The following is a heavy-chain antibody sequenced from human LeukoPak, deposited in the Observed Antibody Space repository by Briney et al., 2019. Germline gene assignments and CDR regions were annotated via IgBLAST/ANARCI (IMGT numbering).Heavy chain of an antibody. J-gene: IGHJ4*02. V-gene: IGHV1-69*04. CDR2: IIPILGIA. Sequence: ASVKVSCKASGGTFSSYAISWVRQAPGQGLEWMGRIIPILGIANYAQKFQGRVTITADKSTSTAYMELSSLRSEDTAVYYCVTRSRYCSGGSCWFDYWGQGTLVTVSS. D-gene: IGHD2-15*01. CDR1: GGTFSSYA. CDR3: VTRSRYCSGGSCWFDY.